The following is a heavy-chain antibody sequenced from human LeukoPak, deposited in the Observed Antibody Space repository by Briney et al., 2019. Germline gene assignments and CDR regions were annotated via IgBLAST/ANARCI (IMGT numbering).Heavy chain of an antibody. J-gene: IGHJ4*02. CDR1: GGSFSGYY. CDR2: INHSGST. CDR3: ARGYGDYGSGSYYTGGDY. Sequence: PSETLSLTCAVYGGSFSGYYWSWIRQPPGKGLEWIGEINHSGSTNYNPSLKSRGAISVDTSKNQFSLKLSSVTAADTAVYYCARGYGDYGSGSYYTGGDYWGQGTLVTVSS. D-gene: IGHD3-10*01. V-gene: IGHV4-34*01.